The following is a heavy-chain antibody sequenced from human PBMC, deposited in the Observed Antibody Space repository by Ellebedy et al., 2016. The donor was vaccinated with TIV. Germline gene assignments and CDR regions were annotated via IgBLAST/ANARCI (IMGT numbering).Heavy chain of an antibody. J-gene: IGHJ3*02. CDR2: ITSNSLYK. D-gene: IGHD5-24*01. CDR1: GFIFSSRC. Sequence: ETLSLTCTASGFIFSSRCLHWVRQAPGRGLEWVPSITSNSLYKTYRDSVKGRFTISRDNARSSLSLQMDSLRAEDTGLYYCARAPWREDGYNSRAFDIWGRGTMVTVSS. V-gene: IGHV3-21*01. CDR3: ARAPWREDGYNSRAFDI.